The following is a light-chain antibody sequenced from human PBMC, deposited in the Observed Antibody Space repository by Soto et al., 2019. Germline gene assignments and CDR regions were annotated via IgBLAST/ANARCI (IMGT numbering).Light chain of an antibody. CDR2: SNN. Sequence: QSVLTQPASVSGSPGQSITISCTGTSSDIGGDEYVSWYQQHPGKAPKLIIYSNNQRPSGVPDRFSGSKSGTSASLAISGLQSEDEADYYCAAWDDSLNAGVFGGGTKVTVL. J-gene: IGLJ3*02. CDR1: SSDIGGDEY. CDR3: AAWDDSLNAGV. V-gene: IGLV1-44*01.